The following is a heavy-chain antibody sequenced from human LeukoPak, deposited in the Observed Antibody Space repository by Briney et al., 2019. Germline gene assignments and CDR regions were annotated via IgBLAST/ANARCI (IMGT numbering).Heavy chain of an antibody. V-gene: IGHV3-21*01. J-gene: IGHJ4*02. CDR3: ARGTMFPYYFDY. D-gene: IGHD3-10*02. CDR1: GFTFSSYA. CDR2: ISSSSSYI. Sequence: GGSLRLSCAASGFTFSSYAMSWVRQAPGKGLEWVSFISSSSSYIYYADSVKGRFTISRDNAKNSLYLQMNSLRAEDTAVYYCARGTMFPYYFDYWGQGTLVTVSS.